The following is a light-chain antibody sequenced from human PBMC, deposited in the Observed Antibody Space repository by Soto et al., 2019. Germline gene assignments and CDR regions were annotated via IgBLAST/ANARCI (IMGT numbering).Light chain of an antibody. Sequence: QSALTQPASVSGSPGQSITISCTGTSSDVGGCNYVSWYQHHPGKAPKLMIYNVSNRPSGVSNRFSGSKSGSTASLIISGLQAEDEADYYCSSYTSSSTLSTYVFGTGTKLTV. J-gene: IGLJ1*01. CDR2: NVS. CDR3: SSYTSSSTLSTYV. V-gene: IGLV2-14*03. CDR1: SSDVGGCNY.